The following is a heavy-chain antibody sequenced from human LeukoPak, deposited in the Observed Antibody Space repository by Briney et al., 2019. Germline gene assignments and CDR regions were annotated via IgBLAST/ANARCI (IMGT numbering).Heavy chain of an antibody. CDR1: GFTFSSYE. Sequence: GGSLRLSCAASGFTFSSYEMNWVRQAPGKGLEWVSYISSSGSTIYYADSVKGRFTISRDNAKNSLYLQMNSLRAEDTAVYYCAKDGEIVTGYYGRWGTYYFDYWGQGTLVTVSS. J-gene: IGHJ4*02. V-gene: IGHV3-48*03. D-gene: IGHD3-9*01. CDR3: AKDGEIVTGYYGRWGTYYFDY. CDR2: ISSSGSTI.